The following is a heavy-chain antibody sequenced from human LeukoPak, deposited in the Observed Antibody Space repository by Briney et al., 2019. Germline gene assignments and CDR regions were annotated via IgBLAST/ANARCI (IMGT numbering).Heavy chain of an antibody. D-gene: IGHD2-15*01. J-gene: IGHJ6*02. Sequence: GGSLRLSCAASGFTFSSYWMHWVRQAPGKGLVWVSRINSDGSSTSYADSVKGRFTISRDNAKNTLYLQMNSLRAEDTAVYYCARDRPPTRRGYCSGGSCRPYYYYGMDVWGQGTTVTVSS. CDR1: GFTFSSYW. V-gene: IGHV3-74*01. CDR2: INSDGSST. CDR3: ARDRPPTRRGYCSGGSCRPYYYYGMDV.